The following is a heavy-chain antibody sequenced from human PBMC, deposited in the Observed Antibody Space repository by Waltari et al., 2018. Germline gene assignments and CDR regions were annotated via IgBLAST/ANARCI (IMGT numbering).Heavy chain of an antibody. D-gene: IGHD3-22*01. CDR3: ATIPRSGYLSFDY. V-gene: IGHV3-30*02. J-gene: IGHJ4*02. CDR2: IRYDGSNK. CDR1: GFTFSSYG. Sequence: QVQLVDSGGGVVQPGGSLRLSCAASGFTFSSYGMHWVREAPGKGLDWVAFIRYDGSNKYYADSVKGRFTISRDNSKNTLYLQMNSLRAEDTAVYYCATIPRSGYLSFDYWGQGTLVTVSS.